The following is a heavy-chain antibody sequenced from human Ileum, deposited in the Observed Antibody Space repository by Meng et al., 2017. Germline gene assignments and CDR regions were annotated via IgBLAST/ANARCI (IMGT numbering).Heavy chain of an antibody. CDR2: INTGNGYT. CDR1: GYTFTSYT. V-gene: IGHV1-3*04. CDR3: ASAHYDSSGSVDY. D-gene: IGHD3-22*01. J-gene: IGHJ4*02. Sequence: QVQRRQAGAEVKRPGATVKASCKASGYTFTSYTMHWVRQAPGQRLEWMGWINTGNGYTKYSQKFQDRVTITRDTSASTAYMELSSLRSEDTAVYYCASAHYDSSGSVDYWGQGTLVTVSS.